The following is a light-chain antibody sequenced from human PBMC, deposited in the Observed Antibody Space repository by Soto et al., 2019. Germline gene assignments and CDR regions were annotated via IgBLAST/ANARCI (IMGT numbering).Light chain of an antibody. CDR3: QSYDSSLSGYV. J-gene: IGLJ1*01. CDR1: SSNIGAGYD. V-gene: IGLV1-40*01. Sequence: QSVLTQPPSVSGAPGQRVTISCTGISSNIGAGYDVHWYQQLPGTAPKLLIYGNSNRPSGVPDRFSGSKSGTSASLAITGLQAEDEAVYYCQSYDSSLSGYVFGTGTKVTVL. CDR2: GNS.